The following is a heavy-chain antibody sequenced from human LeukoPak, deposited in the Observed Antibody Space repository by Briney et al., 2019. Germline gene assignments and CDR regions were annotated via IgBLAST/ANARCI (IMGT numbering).Heavy chain of an antibody. CDR2: ISDSGGST. V-gene: IGHV3-64D*09. J-gene: IGHJ6*02. CDR1: GFPFSSYA. Sequence: GGPLRLSCSASGFPFSSYAMHWVRQAPGKGLEYVSAISDSGGSTYYADSVKGRFTISRDNSKNTLYLQMSSLRAEDTAVYFCVRGYSFGPYGVDVWGQGTTVTVSS. CDR3: VRGYSFGPYGVDV. D-gene: IGHD2-15*01.